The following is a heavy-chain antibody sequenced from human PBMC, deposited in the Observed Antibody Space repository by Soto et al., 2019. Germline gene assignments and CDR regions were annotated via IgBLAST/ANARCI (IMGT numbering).Heavy chain of an antibody. V-gene: IGHV1-18*01. CDR2: ISGYNGNT. CDR3: AREGPAPYYYYGMDV. J-gene: IGHJ6*02. Sequence: QVQLVQSRGEVKKPGASVKVSCKTSGYSFTTYGFSWVRQAPGQGLEWMGWISGYNGNTNYAQKFQGRVTMTTDTSTSTAYMVLRSLRSDDTAVYYWAREGPAPYYYYGMDVWGQGSTVTVSS. CDR1: GYSFTTYG.